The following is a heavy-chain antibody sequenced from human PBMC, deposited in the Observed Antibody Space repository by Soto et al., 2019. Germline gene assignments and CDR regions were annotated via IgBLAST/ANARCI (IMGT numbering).Heavy chain of an antibody. CDR3: STRAYDTKGYERFDA. Sequence: SETLSLTCAVYGGSFSGHSWTWIRQSPGKGLEWIGDINHSGRVNYSPSLKSRVTISLETSKNKFPLTLRAVTAADEALNYCSTRAYDTKGYERFDAWGQGTMVTVSS. D-gene: IGHD3-22*01. V-gene: IGHV4-34*01. CDR2: INHSGRV. J-gene: IGHJ5*01. CDR1: GGSFSGHS.